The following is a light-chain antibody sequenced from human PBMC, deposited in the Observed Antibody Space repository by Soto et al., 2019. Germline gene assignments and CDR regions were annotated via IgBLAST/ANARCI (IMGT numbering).Light chain of an antibody. V-gene: IGKV3-20*01. CDR2: SAS. Sequence: EIVLTQSPGTLSLSPGERATLYCRASQSVTSNYLAWYQQKPGQAPSLLIYSASSRATGIPDRFSGSGSGTDFTLTISRLEPEDFAVYYCQQYGSSPLTYTFGQGTKLEF. CDR1: QSVTSNY. CDR3: QQYGSSPLTYT. J-gene: IGKJ2*01.